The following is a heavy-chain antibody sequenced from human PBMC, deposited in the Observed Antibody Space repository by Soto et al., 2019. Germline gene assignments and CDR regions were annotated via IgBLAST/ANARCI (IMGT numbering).Heavy chain of an antibody. V-gene: IGHV3-48*02. CDR1: VFTFSSYS. J-gene: IGHJ4*02. D-gene: IGHD5-18*01. Sequence: PGGSLRLSCAASVFTFSSYSMNWVRQAPGKGLEWVSYISSSSSTIYYADSVKGRFTISRDNAKNSLYLRMNSLRDEDTAVYYCARDRIQLWSVYYFDYWGQGTLVTVSS. CDR2: ISSSSSTI. CDR3: ARDRIQLWSVYYFDY.